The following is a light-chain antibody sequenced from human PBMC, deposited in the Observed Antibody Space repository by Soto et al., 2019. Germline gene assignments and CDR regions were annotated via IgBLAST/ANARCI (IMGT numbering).Light chain of an antibody. CDR2: HAF. V-gene: IGKV3-11*01. CDR3: HQRIKWPLT. Sequence: EIVCSRSPPIVSRSRGERATXSCRASQSVGSSLAWYQQRPGHAPRLLIYHAFIRATGIPARFSRSESGTDFTLTINSLEPEHFAVYYCHQRIKWPLTFAQRTRMEIK. CDR1: QSVGSS. J-gene: IGKJ5*01.